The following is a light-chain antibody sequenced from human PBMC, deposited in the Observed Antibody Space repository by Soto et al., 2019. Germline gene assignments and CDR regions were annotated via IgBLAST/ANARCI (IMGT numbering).Light chain of an antibody. CDR3: QHRSNWWT. J-gene: IGKJ1*01. V-gene: IGKV3-11*01. CDR2: DAS. CDR1: QSFSSF. Sequence: EIVMTQSPATLSVSPGERATLSCRASQSFSSFFAWYQQKPGQAPRLLIYDASIRATGIPARFSGSGSGTDFTLTISSLEPEDFAVYYCQHRSNWWTFGPGTKVDI.